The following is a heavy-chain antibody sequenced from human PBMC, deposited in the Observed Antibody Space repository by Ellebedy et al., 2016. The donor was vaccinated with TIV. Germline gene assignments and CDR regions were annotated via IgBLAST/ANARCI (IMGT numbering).Heavy chain of an antibody. V-gene: IGHV3-72*01. CDR2: IGDKANSHFT. CDR3: ARIGYSSSDFDF. Sequence: GESLKISCAASGFTLGDYSMSWVRQAPGKGLEWVGRIGDKANSHFTQYAASVKGRFTISRDDSKNSLSLQMNSLNTEDTALYYCARIGYSSSDFDFWGQGTLVTVSS. CDR1: GFTLGDYS. D-gene: IGHD4-23*01. J-gene: IGHJ4*02.